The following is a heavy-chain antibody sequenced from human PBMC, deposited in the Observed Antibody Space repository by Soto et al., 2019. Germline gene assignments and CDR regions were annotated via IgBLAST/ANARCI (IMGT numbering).Heavy chain of an antibody. J-gene: IGHJ4*02. Sequence: GWSLRLSCASSVFTFTRYSMNWVRQAPGKGLEWVSSISSTTNYIYYADSMKGRFTVSRDSAKNSVYLEMSSLSAEDTAVYYCARESEDLTSNFDYWGQGTLVTVSS. CDR3: ARESEDLTSNFDY. CDR2: ISSTTNYI. CDR1: VFTFTRYS. V-gene: IGHV3-21*01.